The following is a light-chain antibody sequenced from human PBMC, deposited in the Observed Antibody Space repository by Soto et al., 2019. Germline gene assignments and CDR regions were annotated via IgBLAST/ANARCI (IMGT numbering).Light chain of an antibody. CDR3: QQRSNWPPIT. V-gene: IGKV3-11*01. CDR2: DAS. Sequence: EIVMTQSPATLSVSPGERATLSCRSSQSVSSNLAWYQQRPGQPPRLLIHDASHRAAGIPARFGGSGFGTDFTLTISSLEPEDAAVYYCQQRSNWPPITFCQGTRLEI. J-gene: IGKJ5*01. CDR1: QSVSSN.